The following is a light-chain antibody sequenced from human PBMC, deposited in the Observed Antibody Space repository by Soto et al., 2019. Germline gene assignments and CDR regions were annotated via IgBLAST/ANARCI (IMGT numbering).Light chain of an antibody. V-gene: IGKV1-39*01. Sequence: DIQMAQSPSSLSASVGDRVTITCRASQSISSYLNWYQQKPGKAPKLLIYAASSLQSGVPSRFSGSGSGTDFTLTISSLQPEDFATYYCQQYYSYPPWTFGQGTKVDIK. CDR2: AAS. J-gene: IGKJ1*01. CDR1: QSISSY. CDR3: QQYYSYPPWT.